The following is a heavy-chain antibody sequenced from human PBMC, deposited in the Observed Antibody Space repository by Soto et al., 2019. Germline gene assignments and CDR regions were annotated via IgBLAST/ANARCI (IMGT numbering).Heavy chain of an antibody. V-gene: IGHV3-23*01. CDR1: GFTFSDYT. D-gene: IGHD3-9*01. CDR2: IITGNGAT. CDR3: AKDRHPDGIWTFDY. Sequence: HPGGSLRLSCSASGFTFSDYTMTWVRLAPGKGLEWVSSIITGNGATAYADSVTGRFSISRDNSKNMLYLQMNSLRVEDTAIYFCAKDRHPDGIWTFDYGGGGTQVTFSS. J-gene: IGHJ4*02.